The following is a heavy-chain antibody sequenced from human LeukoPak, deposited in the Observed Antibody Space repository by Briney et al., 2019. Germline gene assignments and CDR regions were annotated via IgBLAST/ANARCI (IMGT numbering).Heavy chain of an antibody. V-gene: IGHV1-2*02. CDR2: INPNSGGT. D-gene: IGHD3-3*01. CDR3: ATPSVYYDFWSGVY. Sequence: GASVKVSCKASGYTFTGYYMHWVRQAPGQGLEWMGWINPNSGGTNYAQKFQGRVTMTRDTSISTAYMELSRLRSDDTAVYYCATPSVYYDFWSGVYWGQGTLVTVSS. CDR1: GYTFTGYY. J-gene: IGHJ4*02.